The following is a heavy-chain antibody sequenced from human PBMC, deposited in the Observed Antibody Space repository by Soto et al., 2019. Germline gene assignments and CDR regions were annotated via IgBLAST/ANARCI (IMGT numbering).Heavy chain of an antibody. D-gene: IGHD1-7*01. CDR1: GGTFSSYA. J-gene: IGHJ6*02. Sequence: GASVKVSCKASGGTFSSYAISWVRQAPGQGLEWMGGIIPIFGTANYAQKFQGRVTITADESTSTAYMELSSLRSGDTAVYYCARGYITGTILYYYYGMDVWGQGTTVTVSS. CDR3: ARGYITGTILYYYYGMDV. CDR2: IIPIFGTA. V-gene: IGHV1-69*13.